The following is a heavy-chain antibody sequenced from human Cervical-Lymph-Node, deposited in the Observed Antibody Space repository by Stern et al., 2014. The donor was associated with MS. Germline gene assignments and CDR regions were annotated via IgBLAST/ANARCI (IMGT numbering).Heavy chain of an antibody. CDR2: ISYDGSNK. J-gene: IGHJ1*01. CDR1: GFTFRTYA. V-gene: IGHV3-30*04. Sequence: VQLLESGGGVVQSERSLRLSCAASGFTFRTYAMHWVRQAPGKGLEWVADISYDGSNKNYADSVKGRFTISRDNSKNTLYLQMNSLRAEDTAVYYCARDRAEMATIVSHFQHWGQGTLVTVSS. CDR3: ARDRAEMATIVSHFQH. D-gene: IGHD5-24*01.